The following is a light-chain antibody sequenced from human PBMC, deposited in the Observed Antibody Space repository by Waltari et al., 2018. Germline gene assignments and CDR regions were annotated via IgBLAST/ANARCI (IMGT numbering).Light chain of an antibody. CDR3: SSFAGNNNVV. CDR2: EVS. J-gene: IGLJ2*01. Sequence: QSDLTQPPSASGSPGQSVTISCTGTSNDVGAYNYVPWYQQHPGKAPKLMIYEVSMRPSGVPDRFSGSKSDNTASLTVSGLQAEDEADYYCSSFAGNNNVVFGGGTKLTVL. V-gene: IGLV2-8*01. CDR1: SNDVGAYNY.